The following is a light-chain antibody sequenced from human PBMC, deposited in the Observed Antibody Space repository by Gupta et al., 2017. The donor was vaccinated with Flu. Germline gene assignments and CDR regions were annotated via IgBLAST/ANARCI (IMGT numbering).Light chain of an antibody. J-gene: IGKJ4*01. CDR2: AAS. Sequence: IQMTQSPSSLSASAGDSVTITCRSSQSVRTYLNWYQQKPGEAPKLLIYAASNVNNGVPSRFSGSGSGTEFIFTITRRQPEDFATYYCQQRDNMPRTFGQGTKVEIK. V-gene: IGKV1-39*01. CDR3: QQRDNMPRT. CDR1: QSVRTY.